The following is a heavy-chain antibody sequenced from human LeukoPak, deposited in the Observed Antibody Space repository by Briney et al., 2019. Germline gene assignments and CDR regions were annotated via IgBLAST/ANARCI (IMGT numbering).Heavy chain of an antibody. D-gene: IGHD1-14*01. CDR1: GGSISSGGYY. Sequence: PSETLSLTCTVSGGSISSGGYYWSWIRQHPGKGLEWIGYIYYSGSTYYNPSLKSRVTISVDTSKNQFSLKLSSVTAADTAVYYCARFLGENRENWFDPWGQGTLVTVSS. V-gene: IGHV4-31*03. J-gene: IGHJ5*02. CDR2: IYYSGST. CDR3: ARFLGENRENWFDP.